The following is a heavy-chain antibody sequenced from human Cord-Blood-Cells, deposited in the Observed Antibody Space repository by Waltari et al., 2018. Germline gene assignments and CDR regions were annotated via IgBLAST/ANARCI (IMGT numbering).Heavy chain of an antibody. CDR3: ARERPLIGYDSSGYYYIHDY. CDR2: INHSGST. V-gene: IGHV4-34*01. Sequence: QVQLQQWGAGLLKPSETLSLTCAVYGGSFSGYYWSWIRQPPGKGLEWIGEINHSGSTNYNPSLKSRVTISVDTSKNQFSLKLSSVTAADTAVYYCARERPLIGYDSSGYYYIHDYWGQGTLVTVSS. J-gene: IGHJ4*02. D-gene: IGHD3-22*01. CDR1: GGSFSGYY.